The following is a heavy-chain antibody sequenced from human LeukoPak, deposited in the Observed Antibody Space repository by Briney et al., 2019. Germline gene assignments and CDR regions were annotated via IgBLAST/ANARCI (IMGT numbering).Heavy chain of an antibody. CDR1: GGSFSGYY. D-gene: IGHD6-19*01. CDR2: INHSGST. CDR3: ARARAVAGTMDY. Sequence: SETLSLTCAAYGGSFSGYYCSWIRQPPGKGLEWIGEINHSGSTNYNPSLKSRVTISVDTSKNQFSLKLSSVTAADTAVYYCARARAVAGTMDYWGQGTLVTVSS. V-gene: IGHV4-34*01. J-gene: IGHJ4*02.